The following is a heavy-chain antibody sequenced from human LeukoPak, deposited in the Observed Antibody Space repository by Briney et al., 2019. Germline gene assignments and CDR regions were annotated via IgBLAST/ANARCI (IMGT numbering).Heavy chain of an antibody. D-gene: IGHD3-16*02. CDR2: IYHSGST. Sequence: SGTLCLTCAVSGGSISSSNWWSWVRQPPGKGLEWIGKIYHSGSTNYNPSLKRRVTISVDKSNNQFSLKLSSVAAADTAVYYCARHKFGGVIGHFDYWGQGTLVTVSS. CDR1: GGSISSSNW. J-gene: IGHJ4*02. CDR3: ARHKFGGVIGHFDY. V-gene: IGHV4-4*02.